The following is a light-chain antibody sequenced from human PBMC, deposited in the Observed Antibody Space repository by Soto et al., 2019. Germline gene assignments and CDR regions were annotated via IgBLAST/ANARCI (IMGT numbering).Light chain of an antibody. CDR2: RNN. J-gene: IGLJ1*01. CDR3: AAWDGSLKGYV. V-gene: IGLV1-44*01. CDR1: GSXIGSNT. Sequence: QSVLSQPPSASGTPGQRVTISCSGSGSXIGSNTXXXXXXXXXXXXKLLIYRNNQRPSGVPDRFSGSKSGTSASLAISGLQSEDEADYYCAAWDGSLKGYVFATGTKVTVL.